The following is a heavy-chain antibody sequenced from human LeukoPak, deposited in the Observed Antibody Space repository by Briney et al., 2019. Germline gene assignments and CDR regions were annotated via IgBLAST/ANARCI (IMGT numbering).Heavy chain of an antibody. CDR1: GFTFSNYG. CDR2: IWSDGKNR. CDR3: VKERGPFDAFDI. Sequence: GGSLRLSCAASGFTFSNYGMHWVRQAPGKGLEWVAVIWSDGKNRFYADSVRGRFTFSRDNSKNTLSLQMDSLRAEDTAVYFRVKERGPFDAFDIWGQGTMATVSS. V-gene: IGHV3-33*06. J-gene: IGHJ3*02.